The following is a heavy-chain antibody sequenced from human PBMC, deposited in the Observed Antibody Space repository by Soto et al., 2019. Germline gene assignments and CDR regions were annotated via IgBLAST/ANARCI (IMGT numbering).Heavy chain of an antibody. CDR3: ARDLRGYCGTYCYPLDV. Sequence: SETLSLTCSVSGESINNGAYYWNWIRQYPDKRLEWIGYIYFSGSTFYAPSLRGRVTISADTSNNQFSLNLNYVTAADTAVYYCARDLRGYCGTYCYPLDVRGQGTTVT. D-gene: IGHD2-21*02. CDR2: IYFSGST. V-gene: IGHV4-31*03. CDR1: GESINNGAYY. J-gene: IGHJ6*01.